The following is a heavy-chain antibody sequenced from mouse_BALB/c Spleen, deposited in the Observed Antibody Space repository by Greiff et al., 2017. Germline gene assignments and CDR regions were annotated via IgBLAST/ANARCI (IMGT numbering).Heavy chain of an antibody. D-gene: IGHD2-1*01. Sequence: EVKLVESGGGLVQPGGSLKLSCAASGFTFSSYTMSWVRQTPEKRLEWVAYISNGGGSTYYPDTVTGRFTISRDNAKNTLYLQMSSLKSEDTAMYYCARRGGNFYYYAMDYWGQGTSVTVSS. CDR2: ISNGGGST. J-gene: IGHJ4*01. CDR3: ARRGGNFYYYAMDY. CDR1: GFTFSSYT. V-gene: IGHV5-12-2*01.